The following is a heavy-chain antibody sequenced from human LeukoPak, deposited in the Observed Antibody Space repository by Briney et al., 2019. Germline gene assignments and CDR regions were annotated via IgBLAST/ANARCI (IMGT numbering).Heavy chain of an antibody. J-gene: IGHJ6*02. CDR3: ARDLPDIVVVPAAPRGRLAYGMDV. V-gene: IGHV3-66*01. D-gene: IGHD2-2*01. CDR2: IYSGGST. CDR1: GFTVSSNY. Sequence: QPGGSLRLSCAASGFTVSSNYMSWVRQAPGKGLEWVSVIYSGGSTYYADSVKGRFTISRDNSKNTLYLQMNSLRAEDTAVYYCARDLPDIVVVPAAPRGRLAYGMDVWGQGTTVTVSS.